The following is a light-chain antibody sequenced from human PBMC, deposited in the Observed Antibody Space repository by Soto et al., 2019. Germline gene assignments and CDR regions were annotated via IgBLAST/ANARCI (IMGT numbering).Light chain of an antibody. CDR2: DAS. Sequence: DIQVTQSPPTLSASVGDRFTITCRASQTISTWMAWYQQKPGKAPKLLVYDASTLQSGVASRFSGSGSGTDFTLTISSLQPGDFATYYCQQSYNSPPITFGQGTRLEI. J-gene: IGKJ5*01. CDR3: QQSYNSPPIT. CDR1: QTISTW. V-gene: IGKV1-39*01.